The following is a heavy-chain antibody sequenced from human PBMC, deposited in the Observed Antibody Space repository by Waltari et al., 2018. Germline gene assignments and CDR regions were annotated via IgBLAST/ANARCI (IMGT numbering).Heavy chain of an antibody. CDR2: IVVGSGNT. V-gene: IGHV1-58*02. CDR3: AAGKEVVPAAIPYYYYYMDV. CDR1: GFTFTSSA. J-gene: IGHJ6*03. Sequence: QMQLVQSGPEVKKPGTSVKVSCKASGFTFTSSAMQWVRQARGQRLEWIGWIVVGSGNTNYAQKFQERVTITRDMSTSTAYMELSSLRSEDTAVYYCAAGKEVVPAAIPYYYYYMDVWGKGTTVTISS. D-gene: IGHD2-2*02.